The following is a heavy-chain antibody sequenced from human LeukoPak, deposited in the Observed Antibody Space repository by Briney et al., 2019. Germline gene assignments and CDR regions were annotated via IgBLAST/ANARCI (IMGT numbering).Heavy chain of an antibody. V-gene: IGHV3-48*04. Sequence: GGSLRLSCAASGFTFSSYSMNWVRQAPGKGLEWVSYISSSSSTIYYADSVKGRFTISRDNAKNSLYLQMNSLGAEDTAVYYCASGRGIVATPRFDYWGQGTLVTVSS. CDR1: GFTFSSYS. D-gene: IGHD5-12*01. CDR2: ISSSSSTI. J-gene: IGHJ4*02. CDR3: ASGRGIVATPRFDY.